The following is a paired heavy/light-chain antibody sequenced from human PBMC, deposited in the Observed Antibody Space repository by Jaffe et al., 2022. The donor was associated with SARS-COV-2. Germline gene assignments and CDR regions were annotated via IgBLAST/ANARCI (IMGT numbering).Light chain of an antibody. CDR3: HSYDNSLSAHVV. Sequence: QSVLTQPPSVSAAPGQRVTISCTGSSSNIGAGYDVHWYQQLPGTAPKLLIYDTSNRPSGVPDRFSGSKSGTSASLAITGLQAEDEADYYCHSYDNSLSAHVVFGGGTKLTVL. J-gene: IGLJ2*01. CDR2: DTS. CDR1: SSNIGAGYD. V-gene: IGLV1-40*01.
Heavy chain of an antibody. CDR3: ARGKWLADFDY. D-gene: IGHD6-19*01. V-gene: IGHV3-23*01. CDR2: ASGTALNT. J-gene: IGHJ4*02. CDR1: GFIFSNYA. Sequence: EVQLLESGGGLVQPGGSLRLSCAASGFIFSNYAMTWVRQAPGKGLEWVSIASGTALNTYYTDSVKGRFTISRDNSKNTLYLQMLSLRAEDTAIYYCARGKWLADFDYWGRGTLVTVSS.